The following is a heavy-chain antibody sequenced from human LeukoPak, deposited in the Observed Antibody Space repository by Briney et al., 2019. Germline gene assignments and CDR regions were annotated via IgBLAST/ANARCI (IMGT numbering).Heavy chain of an antibody. D-gene: IGHD3-10*01. Sequence: QSGGSLRLSCADSGFTFRSYGTHWVRQAPGKGLEWVAVIGNDGNNTYYADSVKGRFTISRDNSKNTLYLQMNSLTADDTAVYYCTKEGRGLGSSWSASFDPWGQGTLVTVSS. CDR1: GFTFRSYG. J-gene: IGHJ5*02. CDR3: TKEGRGLGSSWSASFDP. CDR2: IGNDGNNT. V-gene: IGHV3-30*18.